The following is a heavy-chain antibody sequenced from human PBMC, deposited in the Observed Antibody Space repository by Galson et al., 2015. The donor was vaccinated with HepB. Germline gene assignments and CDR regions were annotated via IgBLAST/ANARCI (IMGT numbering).Heavy chain of an antibody. D-gene: IGHD3-22*01. CDR2: INSDGRRR. CDR3: ARELDSTGRQKDAFDT. V-gene: IGHV3-74*01. J-gene: IGHJ3*02. CDR1: GFTLSSYW. Sequence: SLRLSCAASGFTLSSYWVHWVRQAPGKGLVWVSRINSDGRRRNYADSVKDRFTISRDNAKNTLYLQMDSLRAEDTAVYYCARELDSTGRQKDAFDTWGQGTLVTVSS.